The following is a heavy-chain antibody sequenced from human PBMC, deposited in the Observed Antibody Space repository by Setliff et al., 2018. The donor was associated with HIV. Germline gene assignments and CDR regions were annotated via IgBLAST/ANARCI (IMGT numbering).Heavy chain of an antibody. Sequence: SVKVSCKTTGGTFNIFSITWVRQAPGQGLEWMGGIIPVFGPPNYAKKFQFRLTITAGESTNTAYMELSSLKSEDTAVYYCAREGPKTYYFDYWGQGTLVTVSS. J-gene: IGHJ4*02. CDR3: AREGPKTYYFDY. V-gene: IGHV1-69*13. CDR1: GGTFNIFS. CDR2: IIPVFGPP.